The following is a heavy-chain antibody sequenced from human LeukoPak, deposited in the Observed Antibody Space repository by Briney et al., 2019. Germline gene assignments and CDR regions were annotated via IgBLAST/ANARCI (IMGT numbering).Heavy chain of an antibody. CDR2: ISSSGNTI. Sequence: GGSLRLSCAASEFTFTSYELNWVRQAPGKGLEWDSYISSSGNTISYADSVKGRFTISRDNAKNSLYLQVISLRAEDTAVYYCARGPSIAARYDAFYIWGQGTMVTVSS. CDR1: EFTFTSYE. V-gene: IGHV3-48*03. J-gene: IGHJ3*02. D-gene: IGHD6-6*01. CDR3: ARGPSIAARYDAFYI.